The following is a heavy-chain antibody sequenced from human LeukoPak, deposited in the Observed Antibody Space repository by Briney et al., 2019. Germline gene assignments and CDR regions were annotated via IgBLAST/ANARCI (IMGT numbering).Heavy chain of an antibody. V-gene: IGHV1-2*02. D-gene: IGHD2-2*02. CDR3: ASSSPIGHCTSGSCYSAFDF. J-gene: IGHJ3*01. CDR2: INPSSGGT. CDR1: GYTFTAYD. Sequence: ASVKVSCKASGYTFTAYDMHWVRQAPGQGLEWMGRINPSSGGTNYAQRFQGRVSMTRDTSISTAFLDLSRLRSDDTAVYYCASSSPIGHCTSGSCYSAFDFWGQGTMVTVSS.